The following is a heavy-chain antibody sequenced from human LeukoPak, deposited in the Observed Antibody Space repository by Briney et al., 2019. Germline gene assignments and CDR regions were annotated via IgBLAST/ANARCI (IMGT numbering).Heavy chain of an antibody. J-gene: IGHJ6*02. CDR2: IYGGGST. V-gene: IGHV3-53*01. CDR3: ARAPVVPAAGYDYYYGMDV. Sequence: GGSLRLSCAASGFTVSSNYMSWVRQAPGKGLEWVSVIYGGGSTYYADSVKGRFTISRDNSKNTLYLQMNSLRAEDTAVYYCARAPVVPAAGYDYYYGMDVWGQGTTVTVSS. D-gene: IGHD2-2*01. CDR1: GFTVSSNY.